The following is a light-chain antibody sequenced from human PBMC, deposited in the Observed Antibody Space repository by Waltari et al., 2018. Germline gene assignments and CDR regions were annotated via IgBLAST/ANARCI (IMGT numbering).Light chain of an antibody. J-gene: IGLJ3*02. CDR3: QSYDSSLNHWV. V-gene: IGLV1-40*01. Sequence: YHHLPGRAPQPLLSPTGHRPSGVPDRFSGSKSGTSASLAITGLQAEDEADYYCQSYDSSLNHWVFGGGTKLTVL. CDR2: PTG.